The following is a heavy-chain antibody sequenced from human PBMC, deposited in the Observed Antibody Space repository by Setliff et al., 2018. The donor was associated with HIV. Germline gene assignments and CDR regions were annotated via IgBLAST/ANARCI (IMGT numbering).Heavy chain of an antibody. CDR2: ISAYNGNT. CDR3: ARGAYSRIWFSQGLNAFDT. D-gene: IGHD6-13*01. CDR1: GYRFSSYG. Sequence: SVKVSCKASGYRFSSYGISGVRQAPGQGLECMGWISAYNGNTKYTQKFQGRVTMTTDTSTSTAYMELRSLRSDDTAVYYCARGAYSRIWFSQGLNAFDTWGQGTMVTVSS. V-gene: IGHV1-18*01. J-gene: IGHJ3*02.